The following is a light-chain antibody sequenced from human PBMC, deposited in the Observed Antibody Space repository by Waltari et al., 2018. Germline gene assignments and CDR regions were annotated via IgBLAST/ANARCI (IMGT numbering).Light chain of an antibody. CDR2: KAS. J-gene: IGKJ1*01. V-gene: IGKV1-5*03. CDR3: HQCNTYST. CDR1: QGIGIW. Sequence: DIQMTQSPPPLSASVGDTVTITCRASQGIGIWLAWYQQHPGRAPKLLIYKASILQTGVPSRFSGSGSGTEFTLTIANLQPDDFATYFCHQCNTYSTFGQGTKVEIK.